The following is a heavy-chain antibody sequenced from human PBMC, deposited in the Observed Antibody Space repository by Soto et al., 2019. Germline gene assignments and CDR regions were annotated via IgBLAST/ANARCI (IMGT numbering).Heavy chain of an antibody. V-gene: IGHV6-1*01. Sequence: SQTLSLTCALSGDSVSSNSAAWNWIRQSPSRGLEWLGRTYYRSKWYNDYAVSVKSRITINPDTSKNQFSLQLNSVTPEDTAVYYCARAPTRLTIFGAINGFDALDSWGQGTMVTVSS. D-gene: IGHD3-3*01. CDR1: GDSVSSNSAA. J-gene: IGHJ3*02. CDR3: ARAPTRLTIFGAINGFDALDS. CDR2: TYYRSKWYN.